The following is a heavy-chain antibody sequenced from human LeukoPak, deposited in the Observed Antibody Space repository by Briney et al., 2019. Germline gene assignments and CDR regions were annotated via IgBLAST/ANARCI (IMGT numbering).Heavy chain of an antibody. Sequence: PGGSLRLSCAASGFTFSTYNMNWVRQAPGKGLEWVSSITSSSSYIYYADSVKGRFTISRDNSKNTLYLQMNSLRAEDTAVYYCARPATLSRSYFEYWGQGTLVTVSS. J-gene: IGHJ4*02. CDR1: GFTFSTYN. CDR2: ITSSSSYI. CDR3: ARPATLSRSYFEY. V-gene: IGHV3-21*01.